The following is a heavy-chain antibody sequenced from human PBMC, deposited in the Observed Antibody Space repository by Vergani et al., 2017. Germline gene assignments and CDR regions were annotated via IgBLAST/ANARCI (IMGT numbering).Heavy chain of an antibody. V-gene: IGHV1-46*01. J-gene: IGHJ6*03. D-gene: IGHD2-15*01. CDR1: GGTFSSYA. CDR3: ARGPRCSGGLRDYYYYMDV. Sequence: QVQLVQSGAEVKKPGASVKVSCKASGGTFSSYAISWVRQAPGQGLEWMGIINPSGGSTSYAQKFQGRVTMTRDTSTSTVYMELSSLRSEDTAVYYCARGPRCSGGLRDYYYYMDVWGKGTTVTVSS. CDR2: INPSGGST.